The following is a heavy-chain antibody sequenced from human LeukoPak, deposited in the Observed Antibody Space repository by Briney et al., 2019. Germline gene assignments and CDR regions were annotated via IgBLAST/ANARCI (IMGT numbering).Heavy chain of an antibody. V-gene: IGHV4-39*01. J-gene: IGHJ6*02. CDR3: ASVYDYYGMDV. CDR2: IYYSGST. Sequence: SETLSLTCTVSGGSISSSNYYWNWVRQPPGKGLEWIGSIYYSGSTYYNPSLKSRVTISVDTSKNQFSLKLSSVTAADTAVYYCASVYDYYGMDVWGQGTTVTVSS. CDR1: GGSISSSNYY. D-gene: IGHD1-14*01.